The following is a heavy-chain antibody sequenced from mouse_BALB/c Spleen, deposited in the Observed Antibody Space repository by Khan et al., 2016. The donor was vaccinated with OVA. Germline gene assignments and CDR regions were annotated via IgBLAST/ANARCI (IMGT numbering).Heavy chain of an antibody. CDR3: AREASSWDFSFPY. V-gene: IGHV1S136*01. CDR2: INPDNAGT. CDR1: GYTFTNYV. Sequence: EVQLQQSGPELVEPGASVKMSCKASGYTFTNYVIHWVKQKPGQGLEWIGYINPDNAGTRYNEKFKGKATLTSDISSTSAYMELLSLTSEDSAVYDCAREASSWDFSFPYWGQGTLVTVSA. J-gene: IGHJ3*01. D-gene: IGHD4-1*01.